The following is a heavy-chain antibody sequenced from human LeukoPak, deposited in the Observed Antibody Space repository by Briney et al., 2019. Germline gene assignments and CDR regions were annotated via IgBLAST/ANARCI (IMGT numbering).Heavy chain of an antibody. Sequence: GGSLRLSCAASGFTFSRFTMSWVRQAPGRGLEWVSVVSVGSGSTFYADSARGRFTISRDDSKNMLFLQMNSLRAEDTAVYYCAKDLPSQGHWGQGTLVTVSS. CDR3: AKDLPSQGH. J-gene: IGHJ4*02. V-gene: IGHV3-23*01. CDR1: GFTFSRFT. CDR2: VSVGSGST.